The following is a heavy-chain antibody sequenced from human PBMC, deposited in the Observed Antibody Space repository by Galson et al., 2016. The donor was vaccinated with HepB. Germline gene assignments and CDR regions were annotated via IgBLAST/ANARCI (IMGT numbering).Heavy chain of an antibody. CDR1: GVTFSTSG. D-gene: IGHD3-10*01. V-gene: IGHV3-48*02. J-gene: IGHJ3*02. CDR2: ISSSIRTI. Sequence: SLRLSCAASGVTFSTSGLNWVRQAPGKGLQWVSYISSSIRTIYYADSVKGRFTISRDNAKNSVYPQMNSLRDEDTAVYYCAKELVRSAFDIWGQGTMVTVSS. CDR3: AKELVRSAFDI.